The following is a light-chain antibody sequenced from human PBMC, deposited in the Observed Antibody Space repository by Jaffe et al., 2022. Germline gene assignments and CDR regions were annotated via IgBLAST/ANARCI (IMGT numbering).Light chain of an antibody. Sequence: SYVLTQPPSVSVAPGKTARITCGGNNIGRKSIHWYQQKPGQAPVLVIYYDSDRPSGIPERFSGSNSGNTATLTISRVEAGDEAGYYCQVWDSSSDWMFGGGTKLTVL. CDR3: QVWDSSSDWM. V-gene: IGLV3-21*04. CDR1: NIGRKS. CDR2: YDS. J-gene: IGLJ3*02.